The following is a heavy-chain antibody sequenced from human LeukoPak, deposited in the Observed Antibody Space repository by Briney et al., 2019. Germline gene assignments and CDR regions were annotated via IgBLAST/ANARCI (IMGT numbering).Heavy chain of an antibody. D-gene: IGHD6-19*01. CDR3: AREASSGWSLDY. J-gene: IGHJ4*02. CDR1: GGSVSSGSYY. Sequence: PSETLSLTCTVSGGSVSSGSYYWSWIRQPPGKGLEWIGYIYYSGSTNYNPSLKSRVTISVDTSKNQFSLKLSSVTAADTAVYYCAREASSGWSLDYWGQGTLVTVSS. CDR2: IYYSGST. V-gene: IGHV4-61*01.